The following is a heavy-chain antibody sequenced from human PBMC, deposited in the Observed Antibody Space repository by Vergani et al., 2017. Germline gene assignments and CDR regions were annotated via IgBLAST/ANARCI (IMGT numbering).Heavy chain of an antibody. CDR1: GYTFTSYG. J-gene: IGHJ5*02. Sequence: QVQLVQSGAEVKKPGASVKVSCKASGYTFTSYGISWVRQAPGQGLEWMGWISAYNGNTNYAQKLQGRVTMTTDTYTSTAYMALRSLRSDDTAVYYCARSPDLTPAGANWFDPWGQGTLVTVSS. D-gene: IGHD1-14*01. CDR2: ISAYNGNT. V-gene: IGHV1-18*04. CDR3: ARSPDLTPAGANWFDP.